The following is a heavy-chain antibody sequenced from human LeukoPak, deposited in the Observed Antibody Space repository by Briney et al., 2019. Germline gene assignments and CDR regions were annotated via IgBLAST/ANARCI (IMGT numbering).Heavy chain of an antibody. CDR3: AKENGPYGGNSGPAFDI. V-gene: IGHV3-23*01. D-gene: IGHD4-23*01. Sequence: GGSLRLSCAASGFTFNNYALAWVRQTPEKGLECVSAISGDGVSPYYVDSVRGRFTISRDNSKNTLYLQMNSLRAEDTAVYYCAKENGPYGGNSGPAFDIWGQGTLVTVSS. J-gene: IGHJ4*02. CDR2: ISGDGVSP. CDR1: GFTFNNYA.